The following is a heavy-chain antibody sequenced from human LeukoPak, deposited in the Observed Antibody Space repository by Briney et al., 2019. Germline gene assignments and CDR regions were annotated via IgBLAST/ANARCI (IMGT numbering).Heavy chain of an antibody. Sequence: TSETLSLTCTVSGGSISSYYWSWIRQPPGKGLEWIGYIYYSGSTSYNPSLKSRVTISVDTSKNQFSLKLSSVTAADTAVYYCASRARYYYDSSGAFDIWGQGTMVTVSS. CDR3: ASRARYYYDSSGAFDI. D-gene: IGHD3-22*01. V-gene: IGHV4-59*01. CDR2: IYYSGST. CDR1: GGSISSYY. J-gene: IGHJ3*02.